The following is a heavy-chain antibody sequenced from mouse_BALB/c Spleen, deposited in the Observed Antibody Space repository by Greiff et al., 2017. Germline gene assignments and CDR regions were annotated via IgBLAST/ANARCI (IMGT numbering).Heavy chain of an antibody. J-gene: IGHJ3*01. CDR3: VRRGGNYY. D-gene: IGHD2-1*01. CDR2: IRSKSNNYAT. CDR1: GFTFNTYA. V-gene: IGHV10-1*02. Sequence: EVQVVESGGGLVQPKGSLKLSCAASGFTFNTYAMNWVRQAPGKGLEWVARIRSKSNNYATYYADSVKDRFTISRDDSQSMLYLQMNNLKTEDTAMYYCVRRGGNYYWGQGTLVTVSA.